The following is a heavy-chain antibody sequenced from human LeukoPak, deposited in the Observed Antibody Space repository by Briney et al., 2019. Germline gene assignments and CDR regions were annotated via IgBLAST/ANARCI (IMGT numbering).Heavy chain of an antibody. J-gene: IGHJ5*02. CDR2: MNPNSGNT. CDR1: GYTFTSYD. Sequence: ASVKVSCKASGYTFTSYDINWVRQATGQGHEWMGWMNPNSGNTGYAQKFQGRVTMTRNTSISTAYMELSSLRSEDTAVYYCAREDFWSARFDPWGQGTLVTVSS. V-gene: IGHV1-8*01. CDR3: AREDFWSARFDP. D-gene: IGHD3-3*01.